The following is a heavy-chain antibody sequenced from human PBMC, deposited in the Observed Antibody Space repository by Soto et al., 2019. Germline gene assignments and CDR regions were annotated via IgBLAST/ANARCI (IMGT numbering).Heavy chain of an antibody. CDR1: GGSISSGEYY. V-gene: IGHV4-30-4*01. Sequence: SETLSLTCTVSGGSISSGEYYWSWIRQPPGKGLEWIGYIYYSGSTYYNPSLKSRVTISVDTSKNQFSLKLSSVTAADTAVYYCAREGTERSYYYYGMDVWGQGTTVTVSS. D-gene: IGHD1-1*01. CDR3: AREGTERSYYYYGMDV. CDR2: IYYSGST. J-gene: IGHJ6*02.